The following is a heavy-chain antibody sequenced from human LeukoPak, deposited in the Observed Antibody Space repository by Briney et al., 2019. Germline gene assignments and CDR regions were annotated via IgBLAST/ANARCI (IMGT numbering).Heavy chain of an antibody. Sequence: SSETLSLTCTVSGGSISSYYWSWIRQPPGKGLEWIGYIYYSGSTNYNPSLKSRVTISVDTSKNQFSLKLSSVTAADTAVYYCARDMGSSWQVEFDYWGQGTLVTVSS. V-gene: IGHV4-59*12. D-gene: IGHD6-13*01. CDR1: GGSISSYY. CDR3: ARDMGSSWQVEFDY. CDR2: IYYSGST. J-gene: IGHJ4*02.